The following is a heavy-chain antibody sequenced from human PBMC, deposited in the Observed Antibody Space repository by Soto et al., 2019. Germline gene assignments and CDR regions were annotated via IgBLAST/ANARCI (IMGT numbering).Heavy chain of an antibody. V-gene: IGHV1-3*01. CDR1: GYTFTSYA. J-gene: IGHJ4*02. D-gene: IGHD3-9*01. CDR2: INAGNGNT. CDR3: ARDAVVLRYFDWRYFDY. Sequence: GASVKVSCKASGYTFTSYAMHWVRQAPGQRFEWMGWINAGNGNTKYSQKFQGRVTITRYTSASTAYMELSSLRSEDTAVYYCARDAVVLRYFDWRYFDYWGQGTLVTVSS.